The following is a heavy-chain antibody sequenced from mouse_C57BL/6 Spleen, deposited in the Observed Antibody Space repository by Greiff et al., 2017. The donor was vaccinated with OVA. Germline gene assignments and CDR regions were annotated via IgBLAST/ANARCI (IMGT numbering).Heavy chain of an antibody. D-gene: IGHD4-1*01. V-gene: IGHV1-82*01. J-gene: IGHJ4*01. Sequence: QVQLQQSGPELVKPGASVKISCKASGYAFSSSWMNWVKQRPGKGLEWIGRIYPGDGDTNYNGKFKGKATLTADKSSSTAYMQLSSLTSEDSAVYFCAKLGLYAMDYWGQGTSVTVSS. CDR1: GYAFSSSW. CDR2: IYPGDGDT. CDR3: AKLGLYAMDY.